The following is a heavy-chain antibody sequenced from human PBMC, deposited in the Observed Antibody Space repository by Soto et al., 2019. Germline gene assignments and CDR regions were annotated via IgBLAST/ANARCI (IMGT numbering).Heavy chain of an antibody. CDR1: GYTFTGNY. Sequence: ASVKVSCKASGYTFTGNYMHWVRQAPGQGLEWMALINPTTGDTKYAQKFQGRVTMTWDTAISTAYMELSRLRSDDTAIYFCARGYCNSIGCSHYFDYSGQGTMVTVYS. CDR2: INPTTGDT. V-gene: IGHV1-2*02. CDR3: ARGYCNSIGCSHYFDY. J-gene: IGHJ4*02. D-gene: IGHD2-2*01.